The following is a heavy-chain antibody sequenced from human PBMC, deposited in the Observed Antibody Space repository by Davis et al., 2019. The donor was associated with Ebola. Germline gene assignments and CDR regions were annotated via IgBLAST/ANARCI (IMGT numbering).Heavy chain of an antibody. V-gene: IGHV1-46*01. Sequence: ASVKVSCKASGYTFTSYYMHWVRQAPGQGLEWMGIINPSGGSTSYAQKFQGRVTMTTDTSTSTAYMELRSLRSDDTAVYYCATEDIITLRGVTYYYGMDVWGKGTTVTVSS. CDR2: INPSGGST. CDR1: GYTFTSYY. CDR3: ATEDIITLRGVTYYYGMDV. J-gene: IGHJ6*04. D-gene: IGHD3-10*01.